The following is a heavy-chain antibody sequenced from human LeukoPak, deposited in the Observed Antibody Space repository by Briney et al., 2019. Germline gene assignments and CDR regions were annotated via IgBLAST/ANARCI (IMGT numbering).Heavy chain of an antibody. CDR2: IRYDGSNK. V-gene: IGHV3-30*02. D-gene: IGHD3-10*01. J-gene: IGHJ4*02. Sequence: GGSLRLSCAASGFTFSSYGMPWVRQAPGKGLEWVAFIRYDGSNKYYADSVKGRFTISRDNSKNTLYLQMNSLRAEDTAVYYCAKDLYYYGSGSHEKYFDYWGQGTLVTVSS. CDR3: AKDLYYYGSGSHEKYFDY. CDR1: GFTFSSYG.